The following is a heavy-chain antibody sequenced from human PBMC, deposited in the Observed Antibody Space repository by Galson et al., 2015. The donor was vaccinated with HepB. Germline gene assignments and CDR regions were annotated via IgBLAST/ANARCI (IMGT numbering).Heavy chain of an antibody. CDR1: GFTFSSYA. CDR2: ISYDGSNK. Sequence: SLRLSCATSGFTFSSYAMHWVRQAPGKGLEWVAVISYDGSNKYYADSVKGRFTISRDNSKNTLYLQMNSLRAEDTAVYYCAREQQLWSYFDYWGQGTLVTVSS. D-gene: IGHD5-18*01. CDR3: AREQQLWSYFDY. J-gene: IGHJ4*02. V-gene: IGHV3-30*04.